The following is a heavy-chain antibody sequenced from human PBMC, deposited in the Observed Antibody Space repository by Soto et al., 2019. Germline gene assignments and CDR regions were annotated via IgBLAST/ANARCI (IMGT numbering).Heavy chain of an antibody. D-gene: IGHD1-26*01. J-gene: IGHJ4*02. CDR3: ARSRNSAVADSFDF. CDR1: GFTFRNYA. V-gene: IGHV3-30*04. Sequence: PGGSLRLSCAASGFTFRNYAIHWVRQAPGKGLEWVAVISRDGSHKYYLDSVKGRFTISRDNSKDTVNLLMNSLGDDDSAMYYCARSRNSAVADSFDFWGQGTLVTVSS. CDR2: ISRDGSHK.